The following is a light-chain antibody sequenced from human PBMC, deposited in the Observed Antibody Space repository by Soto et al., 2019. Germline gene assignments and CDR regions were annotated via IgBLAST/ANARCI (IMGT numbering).Light chain of an antibody. CDR2: KAS. J-gene: IGKJ1*01. Sequence: DIQMTQSPSTLSGSVGERVTITCRASQTISSWLAWYQQKPGKAPKLLIYKASTLKSGVPSRFSGSGSGTEITLTISSLQPDDFATYSCQHYNRYSEAFGQGTKVDIK. CDR1: QTISSW. CDR3: QHYNRYSEA. V-gene: IGKV1-5*03.